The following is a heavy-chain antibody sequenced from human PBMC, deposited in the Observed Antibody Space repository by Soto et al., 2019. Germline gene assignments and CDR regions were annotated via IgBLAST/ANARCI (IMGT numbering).Heavy chain of an antibody. V-gene: IGHV3-23*01. Sequence: EVQLLESGGGLVQPGGSLRLSCAASGFTFSSYVMSWVRQAPGKGLEWVSAISGSGGSTYYADSVKGRFTISRDNSKNTLYLPMNSLRAEDTAVYYCAKNVWGITIFGGMDVWGQGTTVTVSS. CDR3: AKNVWGITIFGGMDV. CDR1: GFTFSSYV. D-gene: IGHD3-9*01. CDR2: ISGSGGST. J-gene: IGHJ6*02.